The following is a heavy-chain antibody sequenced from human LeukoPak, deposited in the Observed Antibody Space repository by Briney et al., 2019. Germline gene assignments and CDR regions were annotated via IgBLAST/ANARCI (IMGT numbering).Heavy chain of an antibody. Sequence: ASLKGSCKASGYTFTSYYMRWVRQAPGQELEWRGIINPSGGSTSYAQKLQGRVTMTRDTSTSTVYMELGSLRSEYTAVYYCASGEAVVTGTDYWGQGTLVTVSS. CDR2: INPSGGST. CDR3: ASGEAVVTGTDY. J-gene: IGHJ4*02. CDR1: GYTFTSYY. V-gene: IGHV1-46*01. D-gene: IGHD2-21*02.